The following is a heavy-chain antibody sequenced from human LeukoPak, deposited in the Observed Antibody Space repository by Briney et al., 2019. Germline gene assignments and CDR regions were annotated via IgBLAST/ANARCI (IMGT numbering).Heavy chain of an antibody. CDR3: ARGTLGSGYYSFDY. Sequence: SETLSLTCAVYSGSFSGYYWSWIRQPPGKGLEWIGEINHSGSTNYNPSLKSRVTISVDTSKNQFSLKLSSVTAADTAVYYCARGTLGSGYYSFDYWGQGTLVTVSS. CDR1: SGSFSGYY. D-gene: IGHD3-22*01. CDR2: INHSGST. J-gene: IGHJ4*02. V-gene: IGHV4-34*01.